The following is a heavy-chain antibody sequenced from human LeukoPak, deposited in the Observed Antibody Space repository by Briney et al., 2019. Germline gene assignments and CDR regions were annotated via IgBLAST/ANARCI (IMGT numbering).Heavy chain of an antibody. V-gene: IGHV4-59*01. Sequence: PSETLSLTCTVSGGSISSYYWSWIRQPPGKGLEWIGYIYYSGSTNYNPSLKSRVTILVDTSKNQFSLKLSSVTAADTAVYYCARDTFHYFDPWGQGTLVTVSS. CDR3: ARDTFHYFDP. CDR2: IYYSGST. D-gene: IGHD3-10*01. J-gene: IGHJ5*02. CDR1: GGSISSYY.